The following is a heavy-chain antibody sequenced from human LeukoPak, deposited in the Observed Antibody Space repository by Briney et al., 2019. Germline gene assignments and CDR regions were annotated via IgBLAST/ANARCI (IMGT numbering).Heavy chain of an antibody. CDR2: IYYSGST. D-gene: IGHD6-19*01. Sequence: SETLSLTCTVSGGSISSGGYYWSWIRQHPGKGLEWIVYIYYSGSTYYNPSLKSRVTISVDTSKNQFSLKLSSVTAADTAVYYCARGGHGGIAVAEVAFDIWGQGTMVTVSS. CDR1: GGSISSGGYY. J-gene: IGHJ3*02. V-gene: IGHV4-31*03. CDR3: ARGGHGGIAVAEVAFDI.